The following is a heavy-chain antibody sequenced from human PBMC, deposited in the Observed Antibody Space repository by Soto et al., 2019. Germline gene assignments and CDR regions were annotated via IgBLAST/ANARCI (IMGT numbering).Heavy chain of an antibody. V-gene: IGHV1-69*01. J-gene: IGHJ4*02. Sequence: QVQLVQSGLEVKRLGSWVKFSGKALEATSSAFATAGFRQPLGKGFEGRGGIIPIFGTANYARKFQGRVTITADESTSTAYMELSSLRSEDTAVYYCAREARNYYDSSGYCDYWGQGTLVTVSS. CDR3: AREARNYYDSSGYCDY. CDR1: EATSSAFA. D-gene: IGHD3-22*01. CDR2: IIPIFGTA.